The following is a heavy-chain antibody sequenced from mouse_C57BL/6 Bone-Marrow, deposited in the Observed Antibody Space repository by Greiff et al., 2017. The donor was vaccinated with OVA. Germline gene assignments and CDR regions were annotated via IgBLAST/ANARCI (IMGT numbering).Heavy chain of an antibody. CDR3: ARDYYGSSWYFDG. CDR1: GYTFTDYY. CDR2: INPNNGGT. J-gene: IGHJ1*03. V-gene: IGHV1-26*01. D-gene: IGHD1-1*01. Sequence: VQLQQSGPELVKPGASVKISCKASGYTFTDYYMNWVKQSHGKSLEWIGDINPNNGGTSYNQKFKGKATLTVEKSSSTAYMELRSLTSEDSAVYYCARDYYGSSWYFDGWGTGTTVTVSS.